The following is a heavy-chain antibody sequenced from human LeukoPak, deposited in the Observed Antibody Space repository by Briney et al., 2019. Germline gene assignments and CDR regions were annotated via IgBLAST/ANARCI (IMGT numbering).Heavy chain of an antibody. Sequence: SSETLSLTCIVSGGSISSHYWTWIRQPPGKGLEYIGYIYYSGNTNYNPSLKSRVTISVDRSENQFSLKLTSVTAEDTAVYYCARINSGWYFDYWGQGTLVTVSS. D-gene: IGHD6-19*01. CDR2: IYYSGNT. V-gene: IGHV4-59*11. CDR1: GGSISSHY. CDR3: ARINSGWYFDY. J-gene: IGHJ4*02.